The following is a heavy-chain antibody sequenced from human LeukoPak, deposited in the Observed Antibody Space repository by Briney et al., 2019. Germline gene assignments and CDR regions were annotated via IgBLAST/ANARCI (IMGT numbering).Heavy chain of an antibody. CDR2: IYYSGST. CDR1: GGSISSYY. CDR3: ARGPVGGSYTY. V-gene: IGHV4-59*01. Sequence: KPSETLCLTCTVSGGSISSYYWSWIRQPPGKGLEWIGSIYYSGSTNYYPSLKSRVTISVDKTQNQYSLKLSSVTTADTAVYYCARGPVGGSYTYWGQGTLVTVSS. D-gene: IGHD1-26*01. J-gene: IGHJ4*02.